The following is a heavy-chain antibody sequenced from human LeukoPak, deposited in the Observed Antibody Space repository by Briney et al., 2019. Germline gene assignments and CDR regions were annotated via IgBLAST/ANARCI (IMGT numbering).Heavy chain of an antibody. D-gene: IGHD1-26*01. CDR2: INHSGST. CDR1: GGSFSGYY. V-gene: IGHV4-34*01. J-gene: IGHJ4*02. Sequence: PSETLSLTCAVYGGSFSGYYWGWIRQPPGKGLEWIGEINHSGSTNYDPSLKSRVTISVDTSKNQFSLKLSSVTAADTAVYYCARGIGATTLLDYWGQGTLVTVSS. CDR3: ARGIGATTLLDY.